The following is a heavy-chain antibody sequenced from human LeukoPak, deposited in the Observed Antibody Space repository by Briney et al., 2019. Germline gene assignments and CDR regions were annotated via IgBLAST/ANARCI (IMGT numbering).Heavy chain of an antibody. CDR3: ARLAQLRFLGDYHYYMDV. CDR2: IYYSGST. V-gene: IGHV4-31*03. D-gene: IGHD3-3*01. Sequence: ASQTLSLTCTVSGGSISSGGYYWSWIRQPPGKGLEWIGYIYYSGSTYYNPSLKSRVTISVDTSKNQFSLKLSSVTAADTAVYYCARLAQLRFLGDYHYYMDVWGKGTTVTVSS. CDR1: GGSISSGGYY. J-gene: IGHJ6*03.